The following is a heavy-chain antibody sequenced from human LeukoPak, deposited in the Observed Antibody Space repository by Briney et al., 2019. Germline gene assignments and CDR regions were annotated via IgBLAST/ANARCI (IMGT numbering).Heavy chain of an antibody. V-gene: IGHV4-59*08. CDR1: GGSISSYY. CDR2: IYYSGST. CDR3: ARHRGYSYGYDAFDI. J-gene: IGHJ3*02. Sequence: SETLSLTCTVSGGSISSYYWSWIRQPPGKGLEWIGYIYYSGSTNYNPSLKSRVTISVDTSKNQFSLKLSSVTAADTAVYYCARHRGYSYGYDAFDIWGQGTMVTVSS. D-gene: IGHD5-18*01.